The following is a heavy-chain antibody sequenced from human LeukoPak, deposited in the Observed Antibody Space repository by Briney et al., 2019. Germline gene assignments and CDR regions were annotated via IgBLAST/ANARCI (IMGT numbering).Heavy chain of an antibody. V-gene: IGHV1-46*01. Sequence: GASVKVSCKAFGYTFTSYYMHWVRQAPGQGLEWMGIINPSGGSTSSAQKFQGRVTMTRDTSASTVYMDLNSLTSEDTAVYYCAKGLDTATVILTGVDYWGQGTLVTVSS. CDR2: INPSGGST. CDR1: GYTFTSYY. D-gene: IGHD5-18*01. J-gene: IGHJ4*02. CDR3: AKGLDTATVILTGVDY.